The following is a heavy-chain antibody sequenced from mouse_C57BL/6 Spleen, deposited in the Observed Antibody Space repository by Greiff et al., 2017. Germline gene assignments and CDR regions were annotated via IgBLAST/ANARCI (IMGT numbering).Heavy chain of an antibody. CDR3: ARWVYDYDWYFDV. CDR1: GYTFTSYW. V-gene: IGHV1-52*01. D-gene: IGHD2-4*01. CDR2: IDPSDSET. J-gene: IGHJ1*03. Sequence: QVQLQQSGAELVRPGSSVKLSCKASGYTFTSYWMHWVKQRPIQGLEWIGNIDPSDSETHYNQKFKDKATLTVDKSSSTAYMQLSSLTSEDSAVYYCARWVYDYDWYFDVWGTGTTVTVSS.